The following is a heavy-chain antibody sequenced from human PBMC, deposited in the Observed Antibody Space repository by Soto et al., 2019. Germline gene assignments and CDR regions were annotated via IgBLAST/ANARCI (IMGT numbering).Heavy chain of an antibody. D-gene: IGHD3-16*01. J-gene: IGHJ6*02. Sequence: SETLSLTCSVSVGSISSTNWWSWVRQPPGKGLEWIGEIYFSGTTKFNRSLKSRISMLVDKSKNHFSMTLTSVTAADTAVYYCARRGLGSYYYYYGRDVWGQGNTGTVS. CDR1: VGSISSTNW. CDR2: IYFSGTT. CDR3: ARRGLGSYYYYYGRDV. V-gene: IGHV4-4*02.